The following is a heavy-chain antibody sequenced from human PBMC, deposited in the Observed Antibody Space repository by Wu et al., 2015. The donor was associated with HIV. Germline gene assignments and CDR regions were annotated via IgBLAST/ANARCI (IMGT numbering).Heavy chain of an antibody. V-gene: IGHV1-18*01. CDR1: GYRFNTHG. Sequence: QVQLVQSGTEVKKSGASVKISCKASGYRFNTHGISWVRQAPGQGLEWLGWISTYNGVTNYAENLQDRVTMTTDTPSNIVYLELRSLRSDDTAIYYCAIHSLDYGDNFWYFDLWGRGSLVTVSS. CDR2: ISTYNGVT. J-gene: IGHJ2*01. D-gene: IGHD4-17*01. CDR3: AIHSLDYGDNFWYFDL.